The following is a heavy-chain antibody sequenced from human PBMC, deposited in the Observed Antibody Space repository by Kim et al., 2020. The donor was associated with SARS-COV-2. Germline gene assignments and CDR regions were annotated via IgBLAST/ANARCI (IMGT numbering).Heavy chain of an antibody. J-gene: IGHJ6*02. V-gene: IGHV3-23*01. Sequence: GGSLRLSCAASGFTFSSYAMSWVRQAPGKGLEWVSAISGSGGSTYYADSVKGRFTISRDNSKNTLYLQMNSLRAEDTAVYYCAKDVGGDGYTKTETPSGYYYYYYGMDVWGQGTTVTVSS. D-gene: IGHD3-16*01. CDR2: ISGSGGST. CDR1: GFTFSSYA. CDR3: AKDVGGDGYTKTETPSGYYYYYYGMDV.